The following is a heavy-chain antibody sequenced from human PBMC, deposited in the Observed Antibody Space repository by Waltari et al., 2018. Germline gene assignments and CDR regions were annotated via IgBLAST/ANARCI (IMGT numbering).Heavy chain of an antibody. Sequence: EVQLLESGGNLVQPGGSLRLSCAASGFTFSNYAIYWVRQAPGKGLEWVSSVHSSGRKAYYADSVKGRFTISKDNSKNTVYLELSSLRVEDTATYYCAKRGGTGTVVVGGIHCDHWGQGTLVTVSS. J-gene: IGHJ4*02. V-gene: IGHV3-23*01. CDR3: AKRGGTGTVVVGGIHCDH. D-gene: IGHD2-15*01. CDR1: GFTFSNYA. CDR2: VHSSGRKA.